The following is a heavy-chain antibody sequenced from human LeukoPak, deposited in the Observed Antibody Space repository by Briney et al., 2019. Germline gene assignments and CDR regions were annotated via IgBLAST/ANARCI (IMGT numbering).Heavy chain of an antibody. CDR3: ARGIPLIVDWFDP. D-gene: IGHD3-22*01. CDR1: GFTFSSYE. V-gene: IGHV3-48*03. Sequence: GGSLRLSCAASGFTFSSYEMNWVRQAPGEGLEWVAYISSSGSTIYYADSVKGRFTISRDNAKNSLYLQMNSLRAEDTAVYYCARGIPLIVDWFDPWGQGTLVTVSS. CDR2: ISSSGSTI. J-gene: IGHJ5*02.